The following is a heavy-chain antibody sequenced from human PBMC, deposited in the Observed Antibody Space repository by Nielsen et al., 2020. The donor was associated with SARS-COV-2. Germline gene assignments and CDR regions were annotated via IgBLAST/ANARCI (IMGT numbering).Heavy chain of an antibody. CDR3: ARFFIAAADYYYGMDV. J-gene: IGHJ6*02. CDR2: ISAYNGNT. D-gene: IGHD6-13*01. V-gene: IGHV1-18*01. CDR1: GYTFTSYG. Sequence: ASVKVSCKASGYTFTSYGISWVRQAPGQGLEWMGWISAYNGNTNYAQKLQGRVTMTTDTSTSTAYMKLRSLRSDDTAVYYCARFFIAAADYYYGMDVWGQGTTVTVSS.